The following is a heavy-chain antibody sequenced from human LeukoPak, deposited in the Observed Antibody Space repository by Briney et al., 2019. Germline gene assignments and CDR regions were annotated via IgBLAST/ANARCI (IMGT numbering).Heavy chain of an antibody. CDR1: GESFSVYY. CDR3: ARGPPNAATFYFFDF. CDR2: INHSGGI. D-gene: IGHD2/OR15-2a*01. V-gene: IGHV4-34*01. Sequence: SETLSLTCAVYGESFSVYYWSWIRQPPGKGQEWIGEINHSGGINYNPSLKRRVSLSVDTSKNQFSLKLSSVTAADTAVYYCARGPPNAATFYFFDFWGQGTLVAVSA. J-gene: IGHJ4*02.